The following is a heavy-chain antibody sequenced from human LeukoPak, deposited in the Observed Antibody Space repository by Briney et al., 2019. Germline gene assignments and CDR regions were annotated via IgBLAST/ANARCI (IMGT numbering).Heavy chain of an antibody. Sequence: GGSPRLSCAASGFTFSSYGMHWVRQAPGKGLEWVANIKQDGSDKYYVDSVKGRFTISRDNTKNSVFLQMNSLRAEDTAVYYCSVSLNSWGQGTLVTVSS. CDR2: IKQDGSDK. CDR1: GFTFSSYG. D-gene: IGHD1-26*01. J-gene: IGHJ4*02. CDR3: SVSLNS. V-gene: IGHV3-7*01.